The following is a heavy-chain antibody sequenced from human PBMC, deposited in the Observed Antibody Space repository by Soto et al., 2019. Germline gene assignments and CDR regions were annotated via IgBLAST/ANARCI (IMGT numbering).Heavy chain of an antibody. CDR1: GFIFSSYA. V-gene: IGHV3-30-3*02. J-gene: IGHJ4*02. D-gene: IGHD1-1*01. CDR3: AKQLQRSFDY. CDR2: ISYDGSNK. Sequence: QVQLVESGGGVVQPGRSLRLSCAASGFIFSSYAMHWVRQAPGKGLEWVAVISYDGSNKYYADSVKGRFTISRDNSKNTLYLQMTSLRAEDTAVYYCAKQLQRSFDYWGQGTLVTASS.